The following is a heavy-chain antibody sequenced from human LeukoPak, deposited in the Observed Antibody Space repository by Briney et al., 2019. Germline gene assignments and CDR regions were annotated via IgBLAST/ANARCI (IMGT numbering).Heavy chain of an antibody. D-gene: IGHD3-16*01. V-gene: IGHV3-30*02. CDR3: ARDLPGGAKAFNI. Sequence: PGGSLRLSCAASGFTFSSYGMHWVRQSPGKGPEWVAFIRYDESVKSYANSVKGRFTGFRDNSKNTLFLQMNNLRAEDTAVYYCARDLPGGAKAFNIWGLGTMVIVSS. J-gene: IGHJ3*02. CDR1: GFTFSSYG. CDR2: IRYDESVK.